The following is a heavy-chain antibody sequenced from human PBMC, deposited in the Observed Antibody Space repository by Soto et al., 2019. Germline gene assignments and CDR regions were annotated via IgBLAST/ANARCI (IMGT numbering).Heavy chain of an antibody. CDR2: IIPILGIA. CDR3: ASELAALNWFDP. CDR1: GGTFSSYT. D-gene: IGHD1-1*01. V-gene: IGHV1-69*02. Sequence: SVKVSCKASGGTFSSYTISWVRQAPGQGLEWMGRIIPILGIANYAQKFQGRVTITADKSTSTAYMELNSLRDEDTAVYYCASELAALNWFDPWGQGTLVTVSS. J-gene: IGHJ5*02.